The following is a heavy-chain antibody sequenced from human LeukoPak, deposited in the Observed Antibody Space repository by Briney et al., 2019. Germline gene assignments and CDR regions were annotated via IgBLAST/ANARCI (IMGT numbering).Heavy chain of an antibody. J-gene: IGHJ4*02. CDR2: INPSGGST. Sequence: ASVKVSCKASGYTFTSYFMHWVRQAPGQGLEWMGIINPSGGSTTYAQRFQGRVTLTRDTSTSTVYMELSSLRSEDTAVYYCARGQLSSSSFDYWGQGTLVTVSS. CDR1: GYTFTSYF. D-gene: IGHD6-13*01. V-gene: IGHV1-46*01. CDR3: ARGQLSSSSFDY.